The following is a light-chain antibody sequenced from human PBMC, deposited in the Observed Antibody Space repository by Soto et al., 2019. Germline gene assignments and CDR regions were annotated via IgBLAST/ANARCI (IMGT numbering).Light chain of an antibody. V-gene: IGLV2-14*01. Sequence: QSALTEPASVSGSPGQSITISCTGTSSDVGGYNYVSWYQQHPGKAPKLMIYEVSNRPSGVSNRFSGSKSGNTASLTISGLQAEDEADYYCSSYTSSSTPHVFGTGTKLTVL. J-gene: IGLJ1*01. CDR3: SSYTSSSTPHV. CDR2: EVS. CDR1: SSDVGGYNY.